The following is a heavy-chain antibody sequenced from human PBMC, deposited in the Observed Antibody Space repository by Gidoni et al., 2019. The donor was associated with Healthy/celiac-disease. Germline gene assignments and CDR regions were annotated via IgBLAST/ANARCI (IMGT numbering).Heavy chain of an antibody. V-gene: IGHV1-18*01. CDR2: ISAYNGNT. CDR3: ARDLFAPAGAVASPRKFDY. J-gene: IGHJ4*02. CDR1: GYTFTSYG. D-gene: IGHD6-19*01. Sequence: QVQLVQSGAEVKKPGASVKVYCQASGYTFTSYGISWVRQAPGQGLEWMGWISAYNGNTNYAQKLQGRVTMTTDTSTSTAYMELRSLRSDDTAVYYCARDLFAPAGAVASPRKFDYWGQGTLVTVSS.